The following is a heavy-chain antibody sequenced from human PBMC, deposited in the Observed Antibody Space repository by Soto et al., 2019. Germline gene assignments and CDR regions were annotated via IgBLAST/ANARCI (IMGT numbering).Heavy chain of an antibody. J-gene: IGHJ4*02. Sequence: PGGSLRLSCAASGFTFSNAWMNWVRQAPGKGLEWVGRIKSKTDGGTTDYAAPVKGRFTISRDNSKNTLYLQMNSLKTEDTAVYYCTPAQGYHYDSSGYYYYYWAQETLVPVSS. D-gene: IGHD3-22*01. V-gene: IGHV3-15*07. CDR2: IKSKTDGGTT. CDR3: TPAQGYHYDSSGYYYYY. CDR1: GFTFSNAW.